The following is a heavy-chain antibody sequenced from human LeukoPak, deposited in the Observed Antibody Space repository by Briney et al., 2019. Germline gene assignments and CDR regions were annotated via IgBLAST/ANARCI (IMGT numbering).Heavy chain of an antibody. CDR3: ARDRNWNGHFDY. V-gene: IGHV1-3*01. CDR1: GYTFTGYY. Sequence: ASVTVSCKVSGYTFTGYYLHWVRQAPGQRLEWMGWINAGNGNTKYSQKFQGRVTITRDTSASTAYMELSSLRSEDTAVYYCARDRNWNGHFDYWGQGTLVTVSS. CDR2: INAGNGNT. D-gene: IGHD1-1*01. J-gene: IGHJ4*02.